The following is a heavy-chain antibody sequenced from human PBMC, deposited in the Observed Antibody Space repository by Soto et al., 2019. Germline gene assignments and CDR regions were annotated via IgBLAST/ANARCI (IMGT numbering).Heavy chain of an antibody. CDR1: GFTFGDYA. D-gene: IGHD4-17*01. CDR2: IRSKAYGGTT. V-gene: IGHV3-49*03. Sequence: GGSLRLSCTASGFTFGDYAMSWFRQAPGKGLEWVGFIRSKAYGGTTEYAASVKGRFTISRDDSKSIAYLQMNSLKTEDTAVYYCTRVGGDYSDYYYYMDVWGKGTTVTVS. CDR3: TRVGGDYSDYYYYMDV. J-gene: IGHJ6*03.